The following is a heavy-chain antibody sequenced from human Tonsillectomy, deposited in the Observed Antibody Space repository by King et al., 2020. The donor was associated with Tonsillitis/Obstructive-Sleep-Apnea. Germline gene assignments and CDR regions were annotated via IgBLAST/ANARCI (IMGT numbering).Heavy chain of an antibody. V-gene: IGHV5-10-1*01. CDR2: IDPSDSYT. Sequence: EMQLVQSGAEVKEPGESLRISCKDSGDSFTSYWISWVRQMPGKGLEWMGRIDPSDSYTNYSPSFQGHVSISADKSISTAYLQWSSLKASDTAMYYCAREGGYSGYDYTNYYYYYMDVWGKGTTVTVSS. CDR3: AREGGYSGYDYTNYYYYYMDV. D-gene: IGHD5-12*01. CDR1: GDSFTSYW. J-gene: IGHJ6*03.